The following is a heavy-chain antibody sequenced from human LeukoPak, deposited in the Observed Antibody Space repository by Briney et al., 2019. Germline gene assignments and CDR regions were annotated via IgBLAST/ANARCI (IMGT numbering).Heavy chain of an antibody. CDR3: VTGDNPDYTWENHRLDAFDI. CDR1: GFSFSQHS. Sequence: KTGGSLRLSCEASGFSFSQHSMGWVRLAPGKGLEWVSSITGGGTFTFYADSVKGRFTVSRDNANNLLFLQLHSLRADDTAIYHCVTGDNPDYTWENHRLDAFDIWGQGTMVTVSS. CDR2: ITGGGTFT. D-gene: IGHD3-16*01. V-gene: IGHV3-21*01. J-gene: IGHJ3*02.